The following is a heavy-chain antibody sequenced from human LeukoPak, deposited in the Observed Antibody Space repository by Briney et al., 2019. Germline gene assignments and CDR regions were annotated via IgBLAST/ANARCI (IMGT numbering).Heavy chain of an antibody. CDR1: GFTFSSYW. Sequence: GXXLRLSCAASGFTFSSYWMSWVRQAPGKGLEWVANIKQDGSEKYYVDSVKGRFTLSRDNAKNSLYLQMNSLRAEDTAEYYCASPLGDYWGQGTLVTVSS. CDR3: ASPLGDY. CDR2: IKQDGSEK. V-gene: IGHV3-7*01. J-gene: IGHJ4*02.